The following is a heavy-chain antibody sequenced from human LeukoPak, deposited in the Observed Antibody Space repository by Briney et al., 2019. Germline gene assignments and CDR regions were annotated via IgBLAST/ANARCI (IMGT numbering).Heavy chain of an antibody. CDR2: ISSSSSYI. Sequence: GGSLRLSCAASGFTFSSYSMNWVRQAPGKGLEWVSSISSSSSYIYYADSVKGRFTISRDNTKNSLYLQMNSLRAEDTAVYYCARRCSGGSCYVGFDYWGQGTLVTVSS. CDR3: ARRCSGGSCYVGFDY. J-gene: IGHJ4*02. V-gene: IGHV3-21*01. D-gene: IGHD2-15*01. CDR1: GFTFSSYS.